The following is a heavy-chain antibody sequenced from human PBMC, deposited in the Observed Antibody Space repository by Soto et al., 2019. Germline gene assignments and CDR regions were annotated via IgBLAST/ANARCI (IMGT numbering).Heavy chain of an antibody. J-gene: IGHJ4*02. CDR3: ARDEGGYDILTGYYKAHHFDQ. CDR1: GYTFGHFY. V-gene: IGHV1-18*01. Sequence: QVQLVQSGAAVKKPGDSVKVSCKASGYTFGHFYITWVRQAPGQGLEWMGAISPHNRNTNYAEKFRGRVTMTTDTSTTTAYMELRSLRYDDTAVYYCARDEGGYDILTGYYKAHHFDQWGQGALVTVSS. D-gene: IGHD3-9*01. CDR2: ISPHNRNT.